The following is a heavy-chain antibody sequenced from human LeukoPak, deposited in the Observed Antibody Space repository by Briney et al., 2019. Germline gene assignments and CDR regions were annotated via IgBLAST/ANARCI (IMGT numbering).Heavy chain of an antibody. D-gene: IGHD1-1*01. V-gene: IGHV3-30-3*01. CDR3: ARDLGTLDY. Sequence: PERSLRLSCTASGFTFSSHSMHWVRQAPGRGLEWVALITYGGSGELYADSVKGRFTISRDNAKNSLYLQMNSLRAEDTAVYYCARDLGTLDYWGQGTLVTVSS. J-gene: IGHJ4*02. CDR1: GFTFSSHS. CDR2: ITYGGSGE.